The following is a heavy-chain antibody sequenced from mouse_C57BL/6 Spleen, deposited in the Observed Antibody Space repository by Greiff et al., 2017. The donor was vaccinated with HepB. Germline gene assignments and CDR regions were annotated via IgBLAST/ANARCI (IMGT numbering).Heavy chain of an antibody. D-gene: IGHD1-1*01. CDR2: IYPRSGNT. J-gene: IGHJ4*01. CDR3: DYGGYYAMDY. CDR1: GYTFTSYG. Sequence: VQRVESGAELARPGASVKLSCKASGYTFTSYGISWVKQRTGQGLEWIGEIYPRSGNTYYNEKFKGKATLTADKSSSTAYMELRSLTSEDSAVYFCDYGGYYAMDYWGQGTSVTVSS. V-gene: IGHV1-81*01.